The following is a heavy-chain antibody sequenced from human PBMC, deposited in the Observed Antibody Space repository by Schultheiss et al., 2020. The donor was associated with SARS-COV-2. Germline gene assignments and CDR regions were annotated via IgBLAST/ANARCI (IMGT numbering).Heavy chain of an antibody. D-gene: IGHD4-11*01. CDR3: ARTTDYFDY. CDR2: IWYDGSKK. J-gene: IGHJ4*02. CDR1: GFTFSSNG. V-gene: IGHV3-33*01. Sequence: GGSLRLSCAASGFTFSSNGMHWVRQAPGKGLEWVAVIWYDGSKKYYVDSVKGRFTISRDNSKNTLYLQMNSLRAEDTAVYYCARTTDYFDYWGQGTLVTVSS.